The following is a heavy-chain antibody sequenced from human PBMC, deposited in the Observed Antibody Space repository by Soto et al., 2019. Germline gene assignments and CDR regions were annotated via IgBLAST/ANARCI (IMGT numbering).Heavy chain of an antibody. D-gene: IGHD3-3*01. V-gene: IGHV4-31*03. CDR1: GVSISSGGYY. CDR3: ARGGGLRFLEWLPYYYYYGMDV. Sequence: SETLSLTCTVSGVSISSGGYYWSWIRQHPGKGLEWPGYMYNSGSTYYNPSLKSRVTISVDTSKNQFSLKLSSVTAADTAVYYCARGGGLRFLEWLPYYYYYGMDVWGQGTTVTVSS. CDR2: MYNSGST. J-gene: IGHJ6*02.